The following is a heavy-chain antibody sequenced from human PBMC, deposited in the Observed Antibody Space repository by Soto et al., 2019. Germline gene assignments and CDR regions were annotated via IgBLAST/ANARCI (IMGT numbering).Heavy chain of an antibody. CDR1: GGSFSGYY. Sequence: SLTCAVYGGSFSGYYWSWIRQPPGKGLEWIGEINHSGSTNYNPSLKSRVTISVDTSKNQFSLKLSSVTAADTAVYYCARFLGFWSGEGYYFDYWGQGTLVTVSS. J-gene: IGHJ4*02. CDR3: ARFLGFWSGEGYYFDY. V-gene: IGHV4-34*01. D-gene: IGHD3-3*01. CDR2: INHSGST.